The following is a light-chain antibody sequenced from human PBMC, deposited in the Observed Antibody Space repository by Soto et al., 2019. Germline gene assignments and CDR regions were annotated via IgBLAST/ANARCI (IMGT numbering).Light chain of an antibody. CDR2: GDN. Sequence: QLVLTQPPSVSGAPGQRVAISCTGSSSNIGAEYDVHWYQQLPGTAPKRLIYGDNNRPSGVPDRFSGSKSGTSASLAITGLQPEDEADYYYQSYDSSLTTFVFGTGTKVTVL. J-gene: IGLJ1*01. V-gene: IGLV1-40*01. CDR1: SSNIGAEYD. CDR3: QSYDSSLTTFV.